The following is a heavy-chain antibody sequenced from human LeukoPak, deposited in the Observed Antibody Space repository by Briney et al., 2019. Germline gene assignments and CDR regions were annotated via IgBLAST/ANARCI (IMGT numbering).Heavy chain of an antibody. Sequence: SETLSLTCTVSGGSTSSSSYYWGWIRQPPGKGLEWIGSIYYSGSTYYNPSLKSRVTISVDTSKNQFSLKLSSVTAADTAVYYCARGPPRLRFLEWLSPESNYYYYYMDVWGKGTTVTVSS. CDR1: GGSTSSSSYY. D-gene: IGHD3-3*01. CDR3: ARGPPRLRFLEWLSPESNYYYYYMDV. CDR2: IYYSGST. V-gene: IGHV4-39*01. J-gene: IGHJ6*03.